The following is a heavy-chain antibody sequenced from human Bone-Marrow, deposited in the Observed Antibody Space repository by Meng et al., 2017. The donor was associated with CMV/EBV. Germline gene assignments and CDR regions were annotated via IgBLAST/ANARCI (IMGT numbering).Heavy chain of an antibody. Sequence: ASVNVYCKASGYTFTSYYMHWVRQAPGQGLEWMGIINPSGGSTSYAQKFQGRVTMTRDTSTSTVYMELSSLRSEDTAVYYCAREGRPIFGVDILYYYYYGMDVWGQGTTDTVSS. V-gene: IGHV1-46*01. J-gene: IGHJ6*02. CDR3: AREGRPIFGVDILYYYYYGMDV. CDR2: INPSGGST. CDR1: GYTFTSYY. D-gene: IGHD3-3*01.